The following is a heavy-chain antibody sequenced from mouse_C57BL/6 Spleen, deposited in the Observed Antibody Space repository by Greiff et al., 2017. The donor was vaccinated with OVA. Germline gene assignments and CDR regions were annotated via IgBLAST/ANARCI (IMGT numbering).Heavy chain of an antibody. J-gene: IGHJ1*03. Sequence: EVQLVESGGGLVKPGGSLKLSCAASGFTFSSYTMSWVRQTPEKRLEWVATISGGGGNTYYPDSVKGRFTISRDNAKNTLYLQMSSLRSEDTALYYCARHGRGYWYFDVWGTGTTVTVSS. CDR1: GFTFSSYT. CDR3: ARHGRGYWYFDV. V-gene: IGHV5-9*01. CDR2: ISGGGGNT.